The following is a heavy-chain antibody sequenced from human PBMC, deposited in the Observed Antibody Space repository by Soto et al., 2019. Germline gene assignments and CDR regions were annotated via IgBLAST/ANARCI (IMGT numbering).Heavy chain of an antibody. CDR2: IIPIFGTA. CDR3: AGGGWGFDSGRGGMDV. Sequence: QVQLVQSGAEVKKPGSSVKVSCKASGGTFSSYAISWVRQAPGQGLEWMGGIIPIFGTANYAQKFQGRVTITGDEAKSTAYMELRSLRCEDTAVYYWAGGGWGFDSGRGGMDVWGQGTTVTVSS. V-gene: IGHV1-69*01. J-gene: IGHJ6*02. D-gene: IGHD3-10*01. CDR1: GGTFSSYA.